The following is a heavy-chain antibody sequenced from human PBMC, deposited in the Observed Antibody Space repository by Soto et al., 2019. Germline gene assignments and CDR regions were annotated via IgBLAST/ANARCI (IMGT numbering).Heavy chain of an antibody. CDR2: IYPGDSDT. D-gene: IGHD5-12*01. V-gene: IGHV5-51*01. Sequence: GESLKISCKGSGYSFTSYWIGWVRQMPGKGLEWMGIIYPGDSDTRYSPSFQGQVTISADKSISTAYLQMNSLRTEDTAVYYCAKEMTSGNDPAYGMDVWGQGTTVTVSS. CDR1: GYSFTSYW. CDR3: AKEMTSGNDPAYGMDV. J-gene: IGHJ6*02.